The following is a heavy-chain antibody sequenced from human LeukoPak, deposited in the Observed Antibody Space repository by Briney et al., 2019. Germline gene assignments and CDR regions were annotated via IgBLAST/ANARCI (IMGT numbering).Heavy chain of an antibody. Sequence: GGSLRLSCAASGFIFSQYSMNWVRQAPGKGLEWVSHIRYTGETFYADSVKGRFTISKDNAKNSLYLQMNSLRAEDTALYHCARVLSITMIVVAGAFDIWGQGTMVTVSS. V-gene: IGHV3-48*04. CDR1: GFIFSQYS. D-gene: IGHD3-22*01. J-gene: IGHJ3*02. CDR3: ARVLSITMIVVAGAFDI. CDR2: IRYTGET.